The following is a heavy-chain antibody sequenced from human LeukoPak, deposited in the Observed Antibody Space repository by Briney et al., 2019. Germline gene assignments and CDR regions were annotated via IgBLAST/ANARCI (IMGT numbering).Heavy chain of an antibody. CDR3: AKETSDY. Sequence: GGFLRLSCAASGFTFSSYGMHWVRQAPGKGLEWVAFIRYDGSNKYYADSVKGRFTISRDNSKNTLYLQMNSLRAEDTAVYYCAKETSDYWGQGTLVTVSS. V-gene: IGHV3-30*02. CDR2: IRYDGSNK. CDR1: GFTFSSYG. J-gene: IGHJ4*02.